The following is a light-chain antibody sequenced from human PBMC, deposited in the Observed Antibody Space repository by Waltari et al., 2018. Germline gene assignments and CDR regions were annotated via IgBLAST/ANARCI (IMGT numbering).Light chain of an antibody. V-gene: IGKV4-1*01. CDR2: WTS. J-gene: IGKJ1*01. CDR3: QQYDISPWT. Sequence: DIVMTQSPDSLAVSLGERATINCTSSPSVLYRSNNKSYLARYQQKPGQPPKLLISWTSTRGSGVPDRFRGSGSGTEFTLTISTLQAEDVAVYYCQQYDISPWTFGQGTKVEIK. CDR1: PSVLYRSNNKSY.